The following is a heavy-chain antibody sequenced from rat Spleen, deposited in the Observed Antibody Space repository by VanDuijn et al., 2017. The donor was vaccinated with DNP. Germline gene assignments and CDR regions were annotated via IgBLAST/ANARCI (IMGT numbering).Heavy chain of an antibody. Sequence: EVKLVESGGGLVQPGRSLKLSCAASGINFNDYWMGWVRQAPGKGLEWIGQINKDSSAIAYIPSLKDKFTISRDNAQNTLYLQMSKLGSEDTAIYYCAKGPNYGGDSDYFDYWGQGVMVTVSS. D-gene: IGHD1-11*01. CDR3: AKGPNYGGDSDYFDY. J-gene: IGHJ2*01. CDR2: INKDSSAI. CDR1: GINFNDYW. V-gene: IGHV4-2*01.